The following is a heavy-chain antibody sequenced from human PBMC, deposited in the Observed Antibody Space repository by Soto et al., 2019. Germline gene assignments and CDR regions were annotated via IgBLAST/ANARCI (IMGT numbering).Heavy chain of an antibody. J-gene: IGHJ2*01. V-gene: IGHV3-23*01. CDR2: ISGSGAST. CDR3: AKVLGSSGWVCWYFVL. CDR1: GFTFSSYA. Sequence: EVQLLESGGGLVQPGGSLRLSCAASGFTFSSYAMSWVRQAPGKGLEWVSAISGSGASTYYANSVKGRFTISRDNXKXXQYLHVNSLRAEDTAVYDCAKVLGSSGWVCWYFVLWGRGPLVTVSS. D-gene: IGHD6-19*01.